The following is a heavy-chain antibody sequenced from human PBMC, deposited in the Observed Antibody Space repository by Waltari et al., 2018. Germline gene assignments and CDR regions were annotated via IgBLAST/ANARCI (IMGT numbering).Heavy chain of an antibody. CDR2: ITPSGGST. Sequence: QVQLVQSGAEVKKPGASVKVSCKASGYTFTSYYMHWVRQAPGQGLGWMGIITPSGGSTSYEQNLQGGVTMTRDTSTSTVYMELSSVRSEDTAVYYCASCSGGSCYAPHYYYYGMDVWGQGTTVTVSS. V-gene: IGHV1-46*03. CDR1: GYTFTSYY. J-gene: IGHJ6*02. D-gene: IGHD2-15*01. CDR3: ASCSGGSCYAPHYYYYGMDV.